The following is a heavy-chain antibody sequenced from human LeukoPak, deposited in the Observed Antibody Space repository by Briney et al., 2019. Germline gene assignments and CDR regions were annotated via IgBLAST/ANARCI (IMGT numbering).Heavy chain of an antibody. CDR1: GFTFSSYA. Sequence: PGGSLRLSCAASGFTFSSYAMSWVRQPPGKGLEWIGEINHSGSTNYNPSLKSRVTISVDTSKNQFSLKLSSVTAADTAVYYCARSYITRQGVGLDYWGQGTLVTVSS. V-gene: IGHV4-34*01. J-gene: IGHJ4*02. D-gene: IGHD3-10*01. CDR3: ARSYITRQGVGLDY. CDR2: INHSGST.